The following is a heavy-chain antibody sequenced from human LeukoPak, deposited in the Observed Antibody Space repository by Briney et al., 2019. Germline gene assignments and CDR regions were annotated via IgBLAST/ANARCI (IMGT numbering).Heavy chain of an antibody. CDR3: TKGVDYYGSGGYYKGFDS. V-gene: IGHV3-23*01. J-gene: IGHJ4*02. CDR1: GFTFRSYA. D-gene: IGHD3-22*01. CDR2: ISGSGGRT. Sequence: GGSLRLSCAASGFTFRSYAMFWVRQAPGKGLDWVSAISGSGGRTYYADAVKGRFTISRDNSKNTVYLQLTSLRVEDTAVYYCTKGVDYYGSGGYYKGFDSWGQGTLVTVSS.